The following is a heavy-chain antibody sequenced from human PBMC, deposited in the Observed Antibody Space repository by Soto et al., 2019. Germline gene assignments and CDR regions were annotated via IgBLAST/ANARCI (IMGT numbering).Heavy chain of an antibody. CDR2: IEYSGRT. D-gene: IGHD3-10*01. CDR3: ARGRFGAYVDF. J-gene: IGHJ4*02. CDR1: GDSMRNSY. V-gene: IGHV4-59*01. Sequence: QVQLQESGPGLVKPSETLSLTCTVSGDSMRNSYWSWIRQSPGKSLEWMAYIEYSGRTEVKPSLQSRVITSSDTSKNQFSLTLNSVTAVDTAIYYCARGRFGAYVDFWGQGTLVAVSS.